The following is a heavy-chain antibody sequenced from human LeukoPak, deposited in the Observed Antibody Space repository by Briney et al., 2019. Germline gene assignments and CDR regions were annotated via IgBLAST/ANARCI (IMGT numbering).Heavy chain of an antibody. CDR2: IIPILGIA. V-gene: IGHV1-69*04. J-gene: IGHJ6*02. Sequence: GASVKVSCKASGGTFSSYASSWVRQAPGQGLEWMGRIIPILGIANYAQKFQGRATITADKSTRTAYMELSSLRSEDPAVYYRSRALDCSGGSCYSVNYYYGMDVWGQGTTVTVSS. CDR1: GGTFSSYA. D-gene: IGHD2-15*01. CDR3: SRALDCSGGSCYSVNYYYGMDV.